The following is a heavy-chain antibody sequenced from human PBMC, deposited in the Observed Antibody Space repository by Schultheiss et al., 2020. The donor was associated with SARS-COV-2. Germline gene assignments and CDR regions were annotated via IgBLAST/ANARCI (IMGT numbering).Heavy chain of an antibody. Sequence: GGSLRLSCAASGFTFSSYGMHWVRQAPGKGLEWVAVISYDGSNKYYADSVKGRFTISRDNSKNTLYLQMNSLRAEDTAVYYCATDLSAVTNEALFDYWGQGALVTGSS. CDR3: ATDLSAVTNEALFDY. CDR1: GFTFSSYG. D-gene: IGHD4-17*01. CDR2: ISYDGSNK. J-gene: IGHJ4*02. V-gene: IGHV3-30*03.